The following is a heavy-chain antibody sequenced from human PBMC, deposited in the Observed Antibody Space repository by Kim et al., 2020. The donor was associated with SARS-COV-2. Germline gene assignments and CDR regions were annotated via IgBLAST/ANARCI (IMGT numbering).Heavy chain of an antibody. CDR3: ATDSPLYDILTPLQEGYYYYGMDV. J-gene: IGHJ6*02. CDR1: GYTLTELS. Sequence: ASVKVSCKVSGYTLTELSMHWVRQAPGKGLEWMGGFDPEDGETIYAQKFQGRVTMTEDTSTDTAYMELSSLRSEDTAVYYCATDSPLYDILTPLQEGYYYYGMDVWGQGTTVTVSS. V-gene: IGHV1-24*01. D-gene: IGHD3-9*01. CDR2: FDPEDGET.